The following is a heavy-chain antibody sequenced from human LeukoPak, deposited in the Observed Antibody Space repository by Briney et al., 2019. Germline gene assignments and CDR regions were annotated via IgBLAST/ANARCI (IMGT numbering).Heavy chain of an antibody. V-gene: IGHV1-2*02. D-gene: IGHD3-10*01. J-gene: IGHJ3*02. CDR1: GYTFTGYY. CDR2: INPNSGGT. CDR3: ARDQGGLLWFGEPPDPKENRRAFDI. Sequence: VASVKVSCKASGYTFTGYYMHWVRQAPGQGLEWMGWINPNSGGTNYAQKFQGRVTMTRDTSISTAYMELSRLRSDDTAVYYCARDQGGLLWFGEPPDPKENRRAFDIWGQGTMVTVSS.